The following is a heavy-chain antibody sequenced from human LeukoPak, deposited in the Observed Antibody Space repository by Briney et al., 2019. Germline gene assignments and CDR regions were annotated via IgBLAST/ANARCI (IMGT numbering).Heavy chain of an antibody. CDR2: INPSGGST. Sequence: GASVTVSCKASGSTFTSYYMHLVRQAPGQGLEWMGIINPSGGSTSYAQKFQGRVTMTRDTSTSTVYMELSSLRSEDTAVYYCARDDPDSSGYTTWGHGTLVTVSS. CDR3: ARDDPDSSGYTT. D-gene: IGHD6-19*01. J-gene: IGHJ4*01. V-gene: IGHV1-46*01. CDR1: GSTFTSYY.